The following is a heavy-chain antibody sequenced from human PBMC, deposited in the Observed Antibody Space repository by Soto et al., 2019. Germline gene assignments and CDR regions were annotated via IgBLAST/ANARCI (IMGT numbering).Heavy chain of an antibody. J-gene: IGHJ4*02. CDR2: IIPIVGTA. Sequence: SVKVSCKSSGGTFSSYAISWVRQAPGQGLEWMGGIIPIVGTANYAQKFQGRVTITADESTSTAYMELSSLRSEDTAVYYCARGSTQLLSRYYFDYWGQGTLVTVSS. V-gene: IGHV1-69*13. CDR1: GGTFSSYA. D-gene: IGHD2-2*01. CDR3: ARGSTQLLSRYYFDY.